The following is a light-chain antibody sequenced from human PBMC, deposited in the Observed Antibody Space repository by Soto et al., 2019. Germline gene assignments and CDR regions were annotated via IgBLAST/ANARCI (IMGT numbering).Light chain of an antibody. V-gene: IGKV3-20*01. Sequence: LSLFPGERATISCRASQIVSSGYLGWYQQKPGQAPRLLIQHASSRAAGVPDRFRGSGSGKDFILTISRLEPEDFAVYYCQQYANSRTFGQGTKVEI. CDR2: HAS. CDR3: QQYANSRT. J-gene: IGKJ1*01. CDR1: QIVSSGY.